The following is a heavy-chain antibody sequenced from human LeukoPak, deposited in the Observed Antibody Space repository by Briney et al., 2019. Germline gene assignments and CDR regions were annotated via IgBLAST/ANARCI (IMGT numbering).Heavy chain of an antibody. Sequence: GGSLRLSCAASGFTFSDYYMSWIRQAPGKGLEWVSYISSSGTTIYYADSVKGRFTVSRDNAKNSLYLQMNSLRAEDTAVYYCARGRYLALATLLDYWGQGTLVTVSS. D-gene: IGHD2/OR15-2a*01. CDR2: ISSSGTTI. V-gene: IGHV3-11*04. CDR1: GFTFSDYY. CDR3: ARGRYLALATLLDY. J-gene: IGHJ4*02.